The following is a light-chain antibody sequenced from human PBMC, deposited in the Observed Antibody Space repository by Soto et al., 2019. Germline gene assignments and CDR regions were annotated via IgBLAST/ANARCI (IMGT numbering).Light chain of an antibody. J-gene: IGKJ1*01. CDR3: QQHDQGWR. V-gene: IGKV3-15*01. CDR2: GAS. CDR1: QSVSTK. Sequence: EMVMTQSPATLSVSLGERATLSCRASQSVSTKLVWSQQKPGQAPRLLLYGASTRATGIPARFSGSGSETEFTHTISSLQSEAFAVNYCQQHDQGWRFGQGTKGEIK.